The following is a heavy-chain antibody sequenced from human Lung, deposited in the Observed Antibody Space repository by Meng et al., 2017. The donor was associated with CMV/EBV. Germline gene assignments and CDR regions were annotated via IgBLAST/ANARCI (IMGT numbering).Heavy chain of an antibody. Sequence: ESLKISCTVSGGSISSSSYYWGWIRQPPGKGLEWIGSIYYSGSTYYNPSLKSRVTISVDTSKNQFSLKLSSVTAADTAVYYCARDATIFGVVDPYYYGMDVWGQGTXVTVSS. V-gene: IGHV4-39*02. CDR3: ARDATIFGVVDPYYYGMDV. D-gene: IGHD3-3*01. J-gene: IGHJ6*02. CDR1: GGSISSSSYY. CDR2: IYYSGST.